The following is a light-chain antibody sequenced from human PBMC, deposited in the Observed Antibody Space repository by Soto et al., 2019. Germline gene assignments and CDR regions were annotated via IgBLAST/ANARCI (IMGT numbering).Light chain of an antibody. CDR2: GTS. CDR3: QQYGGSPPT. J-gene: IGKJ1*01. CDR1: QSVSSNS. Sequence: EIVLTQSPGTLSLSPGESATLSCRASQSVSSNSLAWYRRNPGQPPSLLIYGTSTRDTGIPRRFSGSGSGTDFTLTITRLEPEDFAVYYCQQYGGSPPTFGQGTKVEVK. V-gene: IGKV3-20*01.